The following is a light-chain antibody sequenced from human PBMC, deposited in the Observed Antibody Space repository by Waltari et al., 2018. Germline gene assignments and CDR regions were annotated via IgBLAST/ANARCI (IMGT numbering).Light chain of an antibody. CDR3: QAWDSSTVV. CDR1: KLGDKY. J-gene: IGLJ2*01. V-gene: IGLV3-1*01. Sequence: SYELTQPPSVSVSPGQTASITCSGDKLGDKYGCWYQQKPGQSPVLVIYQDSKRPSGIPERLSGSNSGNTATLTISGTQAMDEADYYCQAWDSSTVVFGGGTKLTVL. CDR2: QDS.